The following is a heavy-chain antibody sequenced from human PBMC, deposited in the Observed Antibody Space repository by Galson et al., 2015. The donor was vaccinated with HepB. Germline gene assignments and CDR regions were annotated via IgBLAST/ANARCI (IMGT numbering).Heavy chain of an antibody. V-gene: IGHV3-23*01. J-gene: IGHJ4*02. CDR3: AKEGIMVPNNPYHFHY. D-gene: IGHD2-8*01. CDR2: ITSSGGNT. Sequence: SLRLSCAASGFTFTRYAMTWVRQAPGKGLEWVSSITSSGGNTYYTDAVKGRFTISRDNSKNTLWLQLNSLRVEETAVYYCAKEGIMVPNNPYHFHYWGQGTLVTVSS. CDR1: GFTFTRYA.